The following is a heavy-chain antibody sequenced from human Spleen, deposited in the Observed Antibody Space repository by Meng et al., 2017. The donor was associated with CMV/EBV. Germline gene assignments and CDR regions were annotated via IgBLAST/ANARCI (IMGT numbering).Heavy chain of an antibody. V-gene: IGHV3-66*02. CDR1: GFTVSSNY. CDR3: ARGRRGSIAARGMDV. Sequence: GESLKISCAASGFTVSSNYMSWVRQAPGKGLEWVSVIYSGGSTYYADSVKGRFTISRDNSKNTVYLQMNSLRGEDTAVYYCARGRRGSIAARGMDVWGQGTTVTVSS. D-gene: IGHD6-6*01. J-gene: IGHJ6*02. CDR2: IYSGGST.